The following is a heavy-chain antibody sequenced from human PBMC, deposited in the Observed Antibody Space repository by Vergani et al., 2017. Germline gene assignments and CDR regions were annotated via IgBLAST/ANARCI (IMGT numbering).Heavy chain of an antibody. J-gene: IGHJ4*02. D-gene: IGHD6-13*01. V-gene: IGHV3-33*06. CDR1: GFTFSSYG. CDR3: AKDRYSSSSNPFDY. CDR2: IWYDGSNK. Sequence: QVQLVESGGGVVQPGRSLRLSCAASGFTFSSYGMHWVRQAPGKGLEWVAVIWYDGSNKYYADSVKGRFTISRDNSKNTLYLQMNSLRAEDTAVYYCAKDRYSSSSNPFDYWGQGTLVTVSS.